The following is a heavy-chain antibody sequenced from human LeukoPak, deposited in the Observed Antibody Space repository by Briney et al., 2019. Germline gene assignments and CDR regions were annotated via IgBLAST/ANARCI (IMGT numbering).Heavy chain of an antibody. D-gene: IGHD6-13*01. CDR1: GFTFSNYW. V-gene: IGHV3-7*05. CDR2: IKQDGSEK. Sequence: GGSLRLSCAASGFTFSNYWMTWVRQAPGKGLEWVAKIKQDGSEKYYVDSVKGRFTISRDNVKKSLFLQMNSLRAEDTAVYYCARDRGYTSSWDYFDYWGQGTLVTVSS. J-gene: IGHJ4*02. CDR3: ARDRGYTSSWDYFDY.